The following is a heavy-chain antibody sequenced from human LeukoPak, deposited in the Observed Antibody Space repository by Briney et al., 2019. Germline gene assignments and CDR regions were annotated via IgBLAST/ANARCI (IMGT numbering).Heavy chain of an antibody. Sequence: ASVKVSFKSSVYTFTGYYMDWVRQAPGQGLEWMGWINPNSGGTNYAQKFQGRVTMTRDTSISTAYMELSRLRSDDTAVYYCARVGSSSDYWGRGTLVTVSS. J-gene: IGHJ4*02. CDR3: ARVGSSSDY. V-gene: IGHV1-2*02. CDR1: VYTFTGYY. CDR2: INPNSGGT. D-gene: IGHD6-6*01.